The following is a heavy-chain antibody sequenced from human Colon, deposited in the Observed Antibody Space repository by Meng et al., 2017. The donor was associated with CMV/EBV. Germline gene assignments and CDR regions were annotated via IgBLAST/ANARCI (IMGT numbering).Heavy chain of an antibody. V-gene: IGHV3-30*01. D-gene: IGHD1-7*01. CDR3: ARETGTTGAYFDY. Sequence: AASGFNLSSYAMHWVRQAPGKGLEWVAVISYDGSNKYYADSVKGRFTISRDNSKNTLYLQMNSLRAEDTAVYYCARETGTTGAYFDYWGQGTLVTVSS. J-gene: IGHJ4*02. CDR1: GFNLSSYA. CDR2: ISYDGSNK.